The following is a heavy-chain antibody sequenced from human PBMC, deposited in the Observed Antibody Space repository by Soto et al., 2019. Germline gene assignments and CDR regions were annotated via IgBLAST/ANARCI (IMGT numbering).Heavy chain of an antibody. CDR2: IKSKTDGGTT. CDR1: GFTFSNAW. V-gene: IGHV3-15*01. CDR3: TTGGIVVVISDALDI. Sequence: GGSLRLSCAASGFTFSNAWMSWVRQAPGKGLEWVGRIKSKTDGGTTDYAAPVKGRFTISRDDSKNTLYLQMNSLKTEDTAVYYCTTGGIVVVISDALDIWGQGTMVTVSS. J-gene: IGHJ3*02. D-gene: IGHD3-22*01.